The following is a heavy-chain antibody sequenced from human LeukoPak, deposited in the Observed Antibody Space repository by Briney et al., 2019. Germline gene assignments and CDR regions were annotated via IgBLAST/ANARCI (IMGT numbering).Heavy chain of an antibody. CDR3: GRLRGSAIDY. CDR2: IDYGGST. D-gene: IGHD1-26*01. CDR1: GDSFSSYY. Sequence: SETLSLTCTVSGDSFSSYYWGWIRQPPGKGLEWIGYIDYGGSTTCNSSLRSRVTMSVDTPKNQFSLNLNSVTAADTAMYYCGRLRGSAIDYWGQGTLVAVSS. J-gene: IGHJ4*02. V-gene: IGHV4-59*01.